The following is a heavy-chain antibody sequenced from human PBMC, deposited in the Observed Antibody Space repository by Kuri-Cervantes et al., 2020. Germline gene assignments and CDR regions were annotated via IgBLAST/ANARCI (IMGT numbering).Heavy chain of an antibody. V-gene: IGHV3-33*08. J-gene: IGHJ4*02. Sequence: GESLKISCAASGFTFDDYTMHWVRQAPGKGLEWVAVIWYDGSNKYYADSVKGRFTISRDNSKNTLYFQMNSLRPEDTAVYYCARNLGYFGSGSLSDWGQGTLVTVSS. CDR1: GFTFDDYT. D-gene: IGHD3-10*01. CDR3: ARNLGYFGSGSLSD. CDR2: IWYDGSNK.